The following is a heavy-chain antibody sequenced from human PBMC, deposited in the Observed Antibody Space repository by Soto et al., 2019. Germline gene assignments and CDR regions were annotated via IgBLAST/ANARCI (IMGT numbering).Heavy chain of an antibody. CDR2: IYYSGST. Sequence: QVQLQESGPGLVKPSQTLSLTCTVSGGSISSSGYYWSWIRQHPGKGLEWIGYIYYSGSTYYNPSLKSRVTISLDTSKNQFSLKLSSVTAADTAVYYCARVGYDSSGYQFDYWGQGTLVTVSS. CDR1: GGSISSSGYY. D-gene: IGHD3-22*01. J-gene: IGHJ4*02. CDR3: ARVGYDSSGYQFDY. V-gene: IGHV4-31*03.